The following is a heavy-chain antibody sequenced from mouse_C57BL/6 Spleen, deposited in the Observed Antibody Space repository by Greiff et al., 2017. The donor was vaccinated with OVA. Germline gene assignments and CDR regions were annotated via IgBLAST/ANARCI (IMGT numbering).Heavy chain of an antibody. CDR3: ARRETGKGYAKYD. CDR1: GFTFSSYA. J-gene: IGHJ4*01. Sequence: EVKLVESGGGLVKPGGSLKLSCAASGFTFSSYAMSWVRQTTEKRLEWVATISGGGGNTYYPDSVKGRVTISRDNAKNTLYLQLSSLRSEDTALYYCARRETGKGYAKYDWGQGTSVTVAT. CDR2: ISGGGGNT. V-gene: IGHV5-9*01.